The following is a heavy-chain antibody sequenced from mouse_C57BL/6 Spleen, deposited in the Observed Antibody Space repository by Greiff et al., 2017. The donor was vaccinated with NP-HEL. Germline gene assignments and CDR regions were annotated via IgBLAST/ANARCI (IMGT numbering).Heavy chain of an antibody. V-gene: IGHV1-15*01. CDR2: IDPETGGT. D-gene: IGHD4-1*01. J-gene: IGHJ3*01. CDR3: TRRLGGSFAY. Sequence: VQLQQSGAELVRPGASVTLSCKASGYTFTDYEMHWVKQTPVHGLEWIGAIDPETGGTAYNQKFKGKAILTADKSSSTAYMELRSLTSEDSAVYYCTRRLGGSFAYWGQGTLVTVSA. CDR1: GYTFTDYE.